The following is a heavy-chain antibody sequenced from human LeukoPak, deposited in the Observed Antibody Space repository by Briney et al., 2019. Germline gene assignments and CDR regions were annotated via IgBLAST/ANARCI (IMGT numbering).Heavy chain of an antibody. D-gene: IGHD3-9*01. Sequence: SVKVSCKASGGTFSSYAISWVRQAPGQGLEWMGRIIPILGMANYAQKFQGRVTITADKSTSTAYMELSSLRSEDTAVYYCARDGRLRYFDTNPPDYWGQGTLVTVSS. CDR1: GGTFSSYA. CDR2: IIPILGMA. CDR3: ARDGRLRYFDTNPPDY. J-gene: IGHJ4*02. V-gene: IGHV1-69*04.